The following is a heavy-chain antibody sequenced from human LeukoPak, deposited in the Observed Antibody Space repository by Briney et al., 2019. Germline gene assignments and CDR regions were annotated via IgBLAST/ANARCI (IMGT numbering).Heavy chain of an antibody. J-gene: IGHJ4*02. CDR3: ARGLGDLDIVVVPAAMRDYYFDY. D-gene: IGHD2-2*03. CDR2: ISSSSSYI. V-gene: IGHV3-21*01. CDR1: GFTFSSYS. Sequence: PGGSLRLSCAASGFTFSSYSMNWVRQAPGKGLEWVSSISSSSSYIYYADSVKGRFTISRDNAKNSLYLQMNSLRAEDTAVYYCARGLGDLDIVVVPAAMRDYYFDYWGQGTLVTVSS.